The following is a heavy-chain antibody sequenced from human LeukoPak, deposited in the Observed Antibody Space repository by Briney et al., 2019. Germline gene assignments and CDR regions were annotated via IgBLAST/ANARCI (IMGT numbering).Heavy chain of an antibody. CDR1: GGTFSSYA. Sequence: ASVKVSCKASGGTFSSYAISWVRQAPGQGLEWMGGITPIFGTANNAQKLQGRVTITADKSTSQADIALSRRTFTATAVYYCTIDTTTKTDFWGQGTLVTVSS. D-gene: IGHD4-17*01. CDR2: ITPIFGTA. V-gene: IGHV1-69*06. CDR3: TIDTTTKTDF. J-gene: IGHJ4*02.